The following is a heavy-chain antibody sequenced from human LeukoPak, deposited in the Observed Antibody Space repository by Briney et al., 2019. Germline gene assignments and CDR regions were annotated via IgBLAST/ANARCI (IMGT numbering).Heavy chain of an antibody. Sequence: GGSLRLSCAASGFTFSSYSMNWFRQAPGRGLEWVSSISSSSSYIYYADSVKGRFTISRDNAKNSLYLQMNSLRAEDTAVYYCARTNWGSLYFDYWGQGTLVTVSS. CDR1: GFTFSSYS. CDR3: ARTNWGSLYFDY. CDR2: ISSSSSYI. V-gene: IGHV3-21*01. D-gene: IGHD7-27*01. J-gene: IGHJ4*02.